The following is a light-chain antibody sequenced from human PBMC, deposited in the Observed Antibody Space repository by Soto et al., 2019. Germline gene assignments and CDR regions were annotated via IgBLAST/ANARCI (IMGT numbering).Light chain of an antibody. V-gene: IGKV3-11*01. CDR2: DAV. Sequence: ESVLTQSPATLSLSPGERATLSCRASQTVHNYLAWYQQKPGQVPRLLIYDAVRRATGIPDGFSGSVSGTDFTLTINSLEPKDFAVYFCQQRSGRLTFGGGTRVELK. CDR3: QQRSGRLT. J-gene: IGKJ4*01. CDR1: QTVHNY.